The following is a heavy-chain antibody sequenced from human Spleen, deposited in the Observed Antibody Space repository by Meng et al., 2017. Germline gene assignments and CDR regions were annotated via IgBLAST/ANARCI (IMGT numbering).Heavy chain of an antibody. CDR1: GGSFNDYY. D-gene: IGHD4-11*01. V-gene: IGHV4-34*01. CDR3: ARGPTTMAHDFDY. Sequence: VQFRAWGEEPVKPSETPSLTCGVTGGSFNDYYWRRTRQPPGKGLGWIGEINHSGSSNYNPSREIPATISVATSKNNLSLKLSSVTAADSAVYYCARGPTTMAHDFDYWGQGTLVTVSS. CDR2: INHSGSS. J-gene: IGHJ4*02.